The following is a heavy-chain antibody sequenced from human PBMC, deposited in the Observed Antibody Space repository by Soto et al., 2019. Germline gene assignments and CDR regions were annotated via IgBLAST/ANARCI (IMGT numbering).Heavy chain of an antibody. Sequence: GGSLRLSCTASGFTFGDYAMSWFRQAPGKGLEWVGFIRSKAYGGTTEYAASVKGRFTISRDDSKSIAYLQMNSLKTEDTAVYYCTRRIAAAGRASDYWGQGTLVTVSS. CDR2: IRSKAYGGTT. CDR1: GFTFGDYA. D-gene: IGHD6-13*01. CDR3: TRRIAAAGRASDY. J-gene: IGHJ4*02. V-gene: IGHV3-49*03.